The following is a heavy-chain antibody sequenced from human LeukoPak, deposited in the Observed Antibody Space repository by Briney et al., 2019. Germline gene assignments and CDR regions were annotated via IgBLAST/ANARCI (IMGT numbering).Heavy chain of an antibody. CDR1: GFTFSSYW. J-gene: IGHJ4*02. Sequence: GGPLRLSCAASGFTFSSYWMSWVRQAPGKGLEWVANIKQDGSEKYYVDSVKGRFTISRDNAKNSLYLQMNSLRAEDTAVYYCAREGGYYDSSGYYNYWGQGTLVTVSS. V-gene: IGHV3-7*01. D-gene: IGHD3-22*01. CDR2: IKQDGSEK. CDR3: AREGGYYDSSGYYNY.